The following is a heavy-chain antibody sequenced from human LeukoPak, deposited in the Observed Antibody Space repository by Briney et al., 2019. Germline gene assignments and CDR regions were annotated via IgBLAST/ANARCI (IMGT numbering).Heavy chain of an antibody. Sequence: SETLSLTCTVSGVSISSYYWSWLRQPAGKGLEWIGRIYTSGSTNYNPSLKSRVTMSVDTSKNQFSLKLSSVTAADTAVYYCARAGNVGYCSSTSCPNWFDPWGQGTLVTVSS. J-gene: IGHJ5*02. V-gene: IGHV4-4*07. CDR2: IYTSGST. CDR1: GVSISSYY. D-gene: IGHD2-2*01. CDR3: ARAGNVGYCSSTSCPNWFDP.